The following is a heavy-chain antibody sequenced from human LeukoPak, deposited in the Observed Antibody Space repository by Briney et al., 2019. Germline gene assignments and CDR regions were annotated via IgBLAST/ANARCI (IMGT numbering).Heavy chain of an antibody. CDR2: ISGSGLDT. CDR3: AKSSMHALGSYTFDN. CDR1: GFTFSSYA. D-gene: IGHD3-10*01. Sequence: GGSLRLSCAASGFTFSSYAMTWLRQAPGKGLEWVSGISGSGLDTYYADSMKGRFTISRDNSKNTLDLQMNNLRVEDTAVYYCAKSSMHALGSYTFDNWGQGTLVTVSS. J-gene: IGHJ4*02. V-gene: IGHV3-23*01.